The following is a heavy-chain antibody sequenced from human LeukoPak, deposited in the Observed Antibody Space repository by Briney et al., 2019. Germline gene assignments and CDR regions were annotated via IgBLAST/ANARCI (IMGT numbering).Heavy chain of an antibody. CDR2: IHYSGRP. D-gene: IGHD3-16*01. V-gene: IGHV4-59*11. CDR1: GGSISGHY. Sequence: PSETLSLTCTVSGGSISGHYWTWFRQPPGKGLEWIGQIHYSGRPDYNPSLKSRVTISVDTSKNQLSLKVTSVTGAVTAVYYCARFGVDYDMDVWGQGTTVTVSS. CDR3: ARFGVDYDMDV. J-gene: IGHJ6*02.